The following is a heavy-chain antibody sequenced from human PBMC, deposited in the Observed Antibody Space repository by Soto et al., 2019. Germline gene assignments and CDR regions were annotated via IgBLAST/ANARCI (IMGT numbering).Heavy chain of an antibody. J-gene: IGHJ4*02. CDR1: GGSVSSGSYY. D-gene: IGHD3-9*01. CDR2: IYYSGST. Sequence: SETLSLTCTVSGGSVSSGSYYWSWIRQPPGKGLEWIGYIYYSGSTNYNPSLKSRVTISVDTSKNQFSLKLSSVTAADTAVYYCARDNILTGSRDYWGQGTLVTVSS. V-gene: IGHV4-61*01. CDR3: ARDNILTGSRDY.